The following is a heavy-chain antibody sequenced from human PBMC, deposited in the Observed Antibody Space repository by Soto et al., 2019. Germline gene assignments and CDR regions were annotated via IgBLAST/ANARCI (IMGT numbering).Heavy chain of an antibody. CDR3: ARGFDCSGGSCYSVHYYYYGMDV. D-gene: IGHD2-15*01. CDR2: IIPIFGTA. J-gene: IGHJ6*02. Sequence: SVKVSCKASGGTFSSYAISWVRQAPGQGLEWMGGIIPIFGTANYAQKFQGRVTITADESTSTAYMELSSLRSEDTAVYYCARGFDCSGGSCYSVHYYYYGMDVWGQGTTVTVSS. V-gene: IGHV1-69*13. CDR1: GGTFSSYA.